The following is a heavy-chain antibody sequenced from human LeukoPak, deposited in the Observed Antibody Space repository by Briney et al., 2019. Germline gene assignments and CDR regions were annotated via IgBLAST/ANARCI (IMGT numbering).Heavy chain of an antibody. Sequence: GGSLRLSCAGSGFTFRSYAMSWVRQSPGKGLEWVSAIGGSGGTTYYADSVKGRFTISRDNSKNTLYLQMNSLRAEDTALYFCLEGRGGTLGDYFDYWGQGTLVTVSS. CDR3: LEGRGGTLGDYFDY. D-gene: IGHD3-10*01. V-gene: IGHV3-23*01. J-gene: IGHJ4*02. CDR2: IGGSGGTT. CDR1: GFTFRSYA.